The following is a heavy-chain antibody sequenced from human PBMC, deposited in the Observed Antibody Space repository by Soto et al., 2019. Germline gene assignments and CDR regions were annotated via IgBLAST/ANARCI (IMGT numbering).Heavy chain of an antibody. J-gene: IGHJ6*03. CDR2: INHSGST. CDR1: GGSFSGYY. CDR3: ARGEAARRTALYYYYYMDV. V-gene: IGHV4-34*01. Sequence: SETLSLTCAVYGGSFSGYYWSWIRQPPGKGLEWIGEINHSGSTNYNPSLKSRVTISVDTSKNQFSLKLSSVTAADTAVYYCARGEAARRTALYYYYYMDVWGKGTTVTVSS. D-gene: IGHD6-6*01.